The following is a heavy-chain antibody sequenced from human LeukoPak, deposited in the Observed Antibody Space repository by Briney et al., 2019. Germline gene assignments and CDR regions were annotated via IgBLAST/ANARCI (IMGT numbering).Heavy chain of an antibody. V-gene: IGHV3-53*01. CDR1: GFTVSSNY. D-gene: IGHD6-19*01. Sequence: PGGSLRLSCAASGFTVSSNYMSWVRQAPGKGLEWVSVIYSGGSTYYADSVKGRFTISRDNSKNTLYLQMNSLRAEDTAVYYCARHSSGWSPFDYWGQGTLVTVSS. CDR3: ARHSSGWSPFDY. CDR2: IYSGGST. J-gene: IGHJ4*02.